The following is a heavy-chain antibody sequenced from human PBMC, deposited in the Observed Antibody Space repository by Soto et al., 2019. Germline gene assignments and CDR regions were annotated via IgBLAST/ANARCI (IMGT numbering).Heavy chain of an antibody. CDR3: ARDRGATIFDF. V-gene: IGHV4-31*01. D-gene: IGHD5-12*01. CDR1: GASISSGDYY. CDR2: IFNTGGT. Sequence: QVQLQESGPGLVKPSQTLSLTCTVSGASISSGDYYWSWISQHPGRGLGWIVYIFNTGGTFYTPSPTSHITMSVDTSNNQFSLKLTSVTAVEKNVYFCARDRGATIFDFWGRGTLVTVSS. J-gene: IGHJ4*02.